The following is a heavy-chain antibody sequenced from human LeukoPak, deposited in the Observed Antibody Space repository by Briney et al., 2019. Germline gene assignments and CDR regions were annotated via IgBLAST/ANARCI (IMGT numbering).Heavy chain of an antibody. CDR1: GFTFSSYG. CDR3: AKGTVTPSDYYGMDV. Sequence: GGSLRLSCAASGFTFSSYGMHWVRQAPGKGLEWVAVISYDGSNKYYADSVKGRFTISRDNSKNTLYLQMNSLRAEDTAVYYCAKGTVTPSDYYGMDVWGQGTTVTVSS. V-gene: IGHV3-30*18. J-gene: IGHJ6*02. D-gene: IGHD4-17*01. CDR2: ISYDGSNK.